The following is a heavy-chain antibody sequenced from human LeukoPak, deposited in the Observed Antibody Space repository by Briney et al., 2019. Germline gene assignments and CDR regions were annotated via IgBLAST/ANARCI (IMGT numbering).Heavy chain of an antibody. Sequence: GASVKVSCKASGGTFSSYAISWVRQAPGQGLEWMGGIIPIFGTANYAQKFQGRVTITADESTSTAYVELSSLRSEDTAAYYCARDLGGYHDSSGPGRYFDYWGQGTLVTVSS. CDR1: GGTFSSYA. CDR3: ARDLGGYHDSSGPGRYFDY. J-gene: IGHJ4*02. V-gene: IGHV1-69*13. CDR2: IIPIFGTA. D-gene: IGHD3-22*01.